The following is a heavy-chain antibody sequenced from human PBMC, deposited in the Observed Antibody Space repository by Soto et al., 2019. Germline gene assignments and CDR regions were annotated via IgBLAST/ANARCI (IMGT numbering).Heavy chain of an antibody. CDR2: IYYTGST. CDR1: GGSISSSGYY. V-gene: IGHV4-39*02. J-gene: IGHJ4*02. Sequence: SETLSLTCTVSGGSISSSGYYWGWIRQPPGKGLEWIGSIYYTGSTYYNPSLKSRVTISVDTSKNQFSLKLSSVTAADTAVYYCARDPLSHGDHFYLDYWGQGALVTVSS. D-gene: IGHD4-17*01. CDR3: ARDPLSHGDHFYLDY.